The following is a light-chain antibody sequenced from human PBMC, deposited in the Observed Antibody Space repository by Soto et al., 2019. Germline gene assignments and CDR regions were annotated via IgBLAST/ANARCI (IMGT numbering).Light chain of an antibody. J-gene: IGKJ1*01. CDR2: QAS. CDR3: QQYDSYSPAWT. Sequence: DIQMTQSPSTLSASVGDRVTITCRASQNINSWLAWYQQKPGKAPKLLIYQASSLKSGVPSRFSGSGSGTELTLTINSLQPDDFATYYCQQYDSYSPAWTFGQGTKVEIK. CDR1: QNINSW. V-gene: IGKV1-5*03.